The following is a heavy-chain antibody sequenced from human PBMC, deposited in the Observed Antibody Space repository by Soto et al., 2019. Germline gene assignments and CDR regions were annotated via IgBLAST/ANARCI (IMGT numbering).Heavy chain of an antibody. J-gene: IGHJ2*01. CDR2: IYHSGST. Sequence: QVQLQESGPGLVKPSGTLSLTCAVSSGSISSSNWWSWVRQPPGKGLEWIGEIYHSGSTNYNPSLKSRVTISVDKSKNQFSLKLSSVTAADTAVYYCARMGVLIVAATRYWYFDLWGRGTLVTVSS. CDR1: SGSISSSNW. V-gene: IGHV4-4*02. D-gene: IGHD2-15*01. CDR3: ARMGVLIVAATRYWYFDL.